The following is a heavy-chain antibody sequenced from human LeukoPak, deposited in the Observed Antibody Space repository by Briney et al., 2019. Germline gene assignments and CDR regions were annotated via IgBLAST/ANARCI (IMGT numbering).Heavy chain of an antibody. CDR2: IYSGGST. D-gene: IGHD6-19*01. V-gene: IGHV3-53*01. J-gene: IGHJ4*02. CDR3: ARGMGGWALPHFDY. Sequence: GGSLRLSCAASGFTFSSSAMSWVRQAPGKGLEWVSVIYSGGSTYYADSVKGRFTISRDNSKNTLYLQMNSLRAEDTAVYYCARGMGGWALPHFDYWGQGTLVTVSS. CDR1: GFTFSSSA.